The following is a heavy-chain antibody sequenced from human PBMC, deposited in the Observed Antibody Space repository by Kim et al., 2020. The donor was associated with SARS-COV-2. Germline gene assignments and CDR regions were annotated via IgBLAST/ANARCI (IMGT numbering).Heavy chain of an antibody. J-gene: IGHJ5*02. CDR1: GGSFSGYY. Sequence: SETLSLTCAVYGGSFSGYYWSWIRQPPGKGLEWIGEINHSGSTNYNPSLKSRVTISVDTPKNQFSLKLSSVTAADTAVYYCARGLGSGIPWGQGTLVTVSS. V-gene: IGHV4-34*01. D-gene: IGHD3-10*02. CDR3: ARGLGSGIP. CDR2: INHSGST.